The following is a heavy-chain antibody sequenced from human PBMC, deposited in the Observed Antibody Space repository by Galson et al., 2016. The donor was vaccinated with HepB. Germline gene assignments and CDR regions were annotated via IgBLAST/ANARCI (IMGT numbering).Heavy chain of an antibody. Sequence: SLRLSCEASGFTFSRYGMHWVRQAPGKGLEWVAVISYDGGDKHYADSVKGRFTVSRDNSKNTLFLQMNSLRVEDTAVYYCAKLDCGRDCPRDDWGQGTLVTVSS. CDR1: GFTFSRYG. D-gene: IGHD2-21*02. CDR2: ISYDGGDK. J-gene: IGHJ4*02. V-gene: IGHV3-30*19. CDR3: AKLDCGRDCPRDD.